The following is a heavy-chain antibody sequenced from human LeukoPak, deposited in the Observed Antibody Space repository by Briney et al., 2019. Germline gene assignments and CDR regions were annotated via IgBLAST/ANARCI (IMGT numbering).Heavy chain of an antibody. V-gene: IGHV1-69*13. CDR3: ARGYRTGYCSGGSCYPFDY. Sequence: SVKVSCKASGGTFSSYAISWVRQAPGQGLEWMGGIIPIFGTANYAQKFQGRVTITADESTSTAYMELSSLRSEDTAVYYCARGYRTGYCSGGSCYPFDYWGQGTLVTVSS. CDR2: IIPIFGTA. J-gene: IGHJ4*02. D-gene: IGHD2-15*01. CDR1: GGTFSSYA.